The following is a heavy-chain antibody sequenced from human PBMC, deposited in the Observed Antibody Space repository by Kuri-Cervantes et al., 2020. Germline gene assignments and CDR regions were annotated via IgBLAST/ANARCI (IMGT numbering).Heavy chain of an antibody. CDR3: AKAAAFEYSSSFVS. V-gene: IGHV3-23*01. D-gene: IGHD6-6*01. J-gene: IGHJ3*01. Sequence: GESLKISCAASGFTFSSYAMSWVRQAPGKGLEWVSAISGSGGSTYYADSVKGRFTISRDNAKNSLYLQMNSLRAEDTAVYYCAKAAAFEYSSSFVSWGQGTMVTVSS. CDR1: GFTFSSYA. CDR2: ISGSGGST.